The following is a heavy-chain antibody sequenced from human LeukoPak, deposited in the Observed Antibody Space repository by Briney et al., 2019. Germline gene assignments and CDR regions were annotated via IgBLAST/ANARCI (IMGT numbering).Heavy chain of an antibody. D-gene: IGHD3-10*01. Sequence: SETLSLTCTVSGGSISSGGYYWSWIRQHPGKGLEWIGYIYYSGSTYYNPSLKSRVTISVDTSKNQFSLKLSSVTAADTAVYYCARGNNRILGESPFGYWGQGTLVTVSS. J-gene: IGHJ4*02. CDR3: ARGNNRILGESPFGY. V-gene: IGHV4-31*03. CDR2: IYYSGST. CDR1: GGSISSGGYY.